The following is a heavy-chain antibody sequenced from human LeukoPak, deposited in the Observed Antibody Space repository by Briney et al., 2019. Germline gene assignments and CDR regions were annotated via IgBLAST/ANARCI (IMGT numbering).Heavy chain of an antibody. CDR2: ISGSGGST. J-gene: IGHJ4*02. V-gene: IGHV3-23*01. CDR1: GFTFSSYA. Sequence: GGSLRLSCAASGFTFSSYAMSWVRQAPGKGLEWVSVISGSGGSTYYADSVKGRFTISRDNSKNTLYLQMNSLRAEDTAVYYCARGELLRNGGYWGQGTLVTVSS. CDR3: ARGELLRNGGY. D-gene: IGHD1-26*01.